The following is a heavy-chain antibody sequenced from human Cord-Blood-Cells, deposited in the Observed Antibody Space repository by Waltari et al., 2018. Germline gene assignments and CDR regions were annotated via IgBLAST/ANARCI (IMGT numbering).Heavy chain of an antibody. J-gene: IGHJ4*02. V-gene: IGHV3-9*01. CDR1: GFTFDDYA. D-gene: IGHD3-22*01. CDR3: ARYDSSGYYYY. CDR2: IGWNRCSI. Sequence: EVQLVESGGGLVQPGRSLRLSCAASGFTFDDYAMHWVRQAPGKCLEWVSGIGWNRCSIGYADSVKGRFTNSRDNAKNALYLQMNSLRAEDTALDYCARYDSSGYYYYWGQGTLVTVSS.